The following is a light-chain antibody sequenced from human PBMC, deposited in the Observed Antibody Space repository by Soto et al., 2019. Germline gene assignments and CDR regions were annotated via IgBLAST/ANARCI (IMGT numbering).Light chain of an antibody. CDR1: QGISSA. Sequence: AIQLTQSPSSLSASVGDRVTITCRARQGISSALAWYQQKPGKAPQLLLYAASSWESGVPSRFSGSGSGTDGTLTISSLQPEDFAAYYCQQVNSYPLTFGPGTKVDIK. CDR2: AAS. J-gene: IGKJ3*01. CDR3: QQVNSYPLT. V-gene: IGKV1-13*02.